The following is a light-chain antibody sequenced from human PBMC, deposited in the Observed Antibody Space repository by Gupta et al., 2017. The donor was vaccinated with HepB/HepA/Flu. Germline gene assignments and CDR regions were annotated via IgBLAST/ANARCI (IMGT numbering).Light chain of an antibody. CDR2: KNN. CDR3: AAWENSLTGRV. V-gene: IGLV10-54*04. CDR1: SNNVGNQG. J-gene: IGLJ3*02. Sequence: QAGLTQPPSVPEGVGQTATLTCTGNSNNVGNQGAAWLQQHQGHPPKLLSYKNNNRPSGISERFSASRSGNTASLTITGLQPEEEADYYCAAWENSLTGRVFGGGTKLTVL.